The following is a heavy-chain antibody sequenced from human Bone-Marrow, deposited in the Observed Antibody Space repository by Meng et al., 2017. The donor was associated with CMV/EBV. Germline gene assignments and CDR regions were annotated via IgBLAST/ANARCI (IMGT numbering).Heavy chain of an antibody. J-gene: IGHJ5*01. D-gene: IGHD3-22*01. Sequence: GGSLRLSCAASGFTFSSYAMHWVRQAPGKGLELVAVISYDGSNKYYADSVKGRFIITRDNSKNTLYLQMNSLRAEDTAVFYCARDHSPITYYYDSSGYYPASWGQGTLVTVSS. CDR1: GFTFSSYA. CDR2: ISYDGSNK. V-gene: IGHV3-30*04. CDR3: ARDHSPITYYYDSSGYYPAS.